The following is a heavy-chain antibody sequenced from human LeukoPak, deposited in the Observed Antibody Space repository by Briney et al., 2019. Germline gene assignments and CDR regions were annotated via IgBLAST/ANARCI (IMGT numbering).Heavy chain of an antibody. V-gene: IGHV4-4*02. CDR3: ASAGHDGSGYKVC. J-gene: IGHJ4*02. Sequence: SETLSLTCAVSGGSISSSNWWRWVRPPPGEGLEGIGEIYHSGSANYNPSLKSRVTISVDKSKNQFSLKLSSVTAADTAVYYCASAGHDGSGYKVCWGQGTLVTVSS. CDR1: GGSISSSNW. D-gene: IGHD3-22*01. CDR2: IYHSGSA.